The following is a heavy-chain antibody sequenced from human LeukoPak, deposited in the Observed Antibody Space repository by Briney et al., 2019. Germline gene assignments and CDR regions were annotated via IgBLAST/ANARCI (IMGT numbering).Heavy chain of an antibody. CDR1: GGSISSGDYY. CDR2: VYYSGTT. CDR3: ARDLFSYTTLRYFDY. J-gene: IGHJ4*02. D-gene: IGHD2-15*01. V-gene: IGHV4-30-4*01. Sequence: SETLSLTCTVSGGSISSGDYYWSWIRQPPGKGLECIGYVYYSGTTYYNPSLKSRVTISIDTSKNQFSLKLSSVTAADTAVYYCARDLFSYTTLRYFDYRGQGALVTVSS.